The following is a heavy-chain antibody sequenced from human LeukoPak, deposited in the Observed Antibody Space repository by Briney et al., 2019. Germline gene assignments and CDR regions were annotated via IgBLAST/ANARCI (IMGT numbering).Heavy chain of an antibody. CDR3: VVVVPAAILYYYYYMDV. J-gene: IGHJ6*03. CDR2: IYYSGST. CDR1: GGSISSYY. V-gene: IGHV4-59*05. Sequence: PSETLSLTCTVSGGSISSYYWSWIRQPPGKGLEWIGSIYYSGSTYYNPSLKSRVTISVDTSKNQFSLKLSSVTAADTAVYYCVVVVPAAILYYYYYMDVWGKGTTVTVSS. D-gene: IGHD2-2*01.